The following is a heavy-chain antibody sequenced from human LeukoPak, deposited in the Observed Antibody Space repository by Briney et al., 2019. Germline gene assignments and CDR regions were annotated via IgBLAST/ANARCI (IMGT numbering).Heavy chain of an antibody. CDR1: GGSISSYC. D-gene: IGHD3-9*01. CDR2: IYTSGST. J-gene: IGHJ3*02. Sequence: SATLSLTRPVSGGSISSYCWSWIRQPPGKGLEWIGYIYTSGSTNYNPSLKSRVTISVDTSKKQFSLKLSSVTAADTAVYYCAGVLRYFDWASAFDIWGQGTMVTVSS. CDR3: AGVLRYFDWASAFDI. V-gene: IGHV4-4*09.